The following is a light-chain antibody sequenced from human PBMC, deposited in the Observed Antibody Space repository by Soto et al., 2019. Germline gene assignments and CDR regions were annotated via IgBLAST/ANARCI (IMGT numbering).Light chain of an antibody. CDR1: QSISNW. CDR3: QQYSSYSRT. J-gene: IGKJ1*01. V-gene: IGKV1-5*03. CDR2: KAS. Sequence: DIQMTQSPSTLSASVGDTVTITCRASQSISNWLAWYQQKPGKAPKVLIYKASSLESGVPSRFSGSGSGTEFTLTISSLQPDDFATYYYQQYSSYSRTFGQGTKVEIK.